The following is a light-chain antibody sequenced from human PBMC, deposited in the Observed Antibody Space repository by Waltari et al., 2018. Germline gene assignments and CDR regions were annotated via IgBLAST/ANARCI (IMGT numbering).Light chain of an antibody. J-gene: IGKJ3*01. Sequence: DVVLTQSPLFLPVTLGLLASFPGRSSQSLVHTDGYTYLNWFHQRPGQSPRRLFFKATYRDSGVPDRFSGSGSATDFTLNISRVEADDVGVYFCMQPVKWPPGFGPGTRVEIK. CDR3: MQPVKWPPG. CDR2: KAT. CDR1: QSLVHTDGYTY. V-gene: IGKV2-30*02.